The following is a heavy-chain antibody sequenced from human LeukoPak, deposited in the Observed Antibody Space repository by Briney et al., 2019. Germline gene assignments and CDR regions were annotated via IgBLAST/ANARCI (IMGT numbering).Heavy chain of an antibody. V-gene: IGHV3-23*01. D-gene: IGHD3-22*01. CDR1: GFTLRSNA. CDR3: AKSPRDSSGYYYSAFDI. Sequence: GRFLRLPCGTAGFTLRSNAMSWARQSTEKRLEWVSTISESGGSTYYADSVKGRFTVSRDNSKNTLYLQMNSLRAEDTAVYYCAKSPRDSSGYYYSAFDIWGQGTMVTVSS. J-gene: IGHJ3*02. CDR2: ISESGGST.